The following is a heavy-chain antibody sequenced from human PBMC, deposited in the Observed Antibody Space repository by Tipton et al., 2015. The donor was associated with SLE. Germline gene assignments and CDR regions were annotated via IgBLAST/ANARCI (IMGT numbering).Heavy chain of an antibody. CDR2: IYYSGST. CDR3: ASPSGSRDY. J-gene: IGHJ4*02. CDR1: GGSISSYY. V-gene: IGHV4-59*12. D-gene: IGHD1-26*01. Sequence: TLSLTCTVSGGSISSYYWSWIRQPPGKGLEWIGSIYYSGSTYYNPSLKSRVTISVDTSKNQFSLKLSSVTAADTAVYYCASPSGSRDYWGQGTLVTVSS.